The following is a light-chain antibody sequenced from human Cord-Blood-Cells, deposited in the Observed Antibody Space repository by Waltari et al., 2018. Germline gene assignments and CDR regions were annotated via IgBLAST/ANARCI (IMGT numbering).Light chain of an antibody. CDR1: QSVSSN. Sequence: EIVLTQSAAALSVSPGARATLACRPSQSVSSNLAWSQQKPGQAPRLIIYGAPTRATGIPARFSGSGSGTEFTLTISSLQSEDFAVYYCQQYNNWPPYTFGQGTKLEIK. V-gene: IGKV3-15*01. J-gene: IGKJ2*01. CDR3: QQYNNWPPYT. CDR2: GAP.